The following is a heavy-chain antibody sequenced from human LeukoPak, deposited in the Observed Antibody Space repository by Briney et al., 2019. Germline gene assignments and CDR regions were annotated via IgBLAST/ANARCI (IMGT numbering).Heavy chain of an antibody. CDR2: FDPEDGET. J-gene: IGHJ5*02. CDR1: GYTLTELS. D-gene: IGHD4-17*01. Sequence: ASLKVSCKVSGYTLTELSMHWVRQAPGKGLEWMGGFDPEDGETIYAQKFQGRVTMTEDTSTDTAYMELSSLRSEDTAVYYCATAVRGDPNWFDPWGQGTLVTVSS. V-gene: IGHV1-24*01. CDR3: ATAVRGDPNWFDP.